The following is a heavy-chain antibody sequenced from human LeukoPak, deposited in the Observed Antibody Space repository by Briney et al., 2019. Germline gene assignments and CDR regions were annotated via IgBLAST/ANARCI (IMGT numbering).Heavy chain of an antibody. CDR2: IKQDGSEK. D-gene: IGHD3-22*01. CDR3: ARDEYYYDSSGSY. Sequence: GGSLRLSCAASGFTFSSYWMSWVRQAPGKGLEWVANIKQDGSEKYYVNSVKGRFTISRDNAKNSLYLQMNSLRAEDTAVYYCARDEYYYDSSGSYWGQGTLVTVSS. J-gene: IGHJ4*02. V-gene: IGHV3-7*01. CDR1: GFTFSSYW.